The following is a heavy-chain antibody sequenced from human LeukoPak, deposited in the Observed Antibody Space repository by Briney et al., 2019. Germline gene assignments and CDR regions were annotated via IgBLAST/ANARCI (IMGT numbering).Heavy chain of an antibody. CDR1: GFTFGSHA. CDR3: AKLVRGIGAGDY. D-gene: IGHD3-16*01. Sequence: GGSLRLSCAASGFTFGSHAMSWVRQAPGKGLEWVSAVSGSGDTTYYADSVKGRFTISRDNSKSTLYLQMNILRAEDTAVYYCAKLVRGIGAGDYWGQGTLVTVSS. J-gene: IGHJ4*02. V-gene: IGHV3-23*01. CDR2: VSGSGDTT.